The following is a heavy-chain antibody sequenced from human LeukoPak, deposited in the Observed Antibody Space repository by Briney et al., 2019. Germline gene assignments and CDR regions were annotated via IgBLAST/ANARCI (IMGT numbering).Heavy chain of an antibody. V-gene: IGHV4-39*01. CDR1: GGSFSSYY. D-gene: IGHD3-22*01. CDR3: ARVGDSGGYYPFDY. Sequence: SETLSLTCAVYGGSFSSYYWGWIRQPPGKGLEWIGSIYYSGSTYYNPSLKSRVTISVDTSKNQFSLKLSSVTAADTAVYYCARVGDSGGYYPFDYWGQGTLVTVSS. CDR2: IYYSGST. J-gene: IGHJ4*02.